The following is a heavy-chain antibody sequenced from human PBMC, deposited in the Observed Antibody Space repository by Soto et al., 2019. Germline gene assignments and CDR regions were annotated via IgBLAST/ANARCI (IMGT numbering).Heavy chain of an antibody. CDR3: AKGYSSSWYYFDY. D-gene: IGHD6-13*01. V-gene: IGHV3-20*04. J-gene: IGHJ4*02. CDR2: INWNGGST. Sequence: GGSLRLSCAASGFTFDDYGMSWVRQAPGKGLEWVSGINWNGGSTGYADSVKGRFTISRDNSKNTLYLQMNSLRAEDTAVYYCAKGYSSSWYYFDYWGQGTLVTVSS. CDR1: GFTFDDYG.